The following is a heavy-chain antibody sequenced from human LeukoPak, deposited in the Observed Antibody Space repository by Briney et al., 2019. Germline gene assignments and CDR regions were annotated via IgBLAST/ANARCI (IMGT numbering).Heavy chain of an antibody. D-gene: IGHD1-20*01. Sequence: PSETLSLTCTVSGGSISSYYWSWIRQPAGKGLEWIGRIYTSGSTNYNPSPKSRVTISVDKSKNQFSLKLSSVTAADTAVYYCARARRYNWNDPFDYWGQGTLVTVSS. CDR2: IYTSGST. J-gene: IGHJ4*02. V-gene: IGHV4-4*07. CDR3: ARARRYNWNDPFDY. CDR1: GGSISSYY.